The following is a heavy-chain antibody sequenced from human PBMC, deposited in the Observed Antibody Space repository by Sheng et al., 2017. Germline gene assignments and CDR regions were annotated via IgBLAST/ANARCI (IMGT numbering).Heavy chain of an antibody. V-gene: IGHV3-30*18. J-gene: IGHJ5*02. CDR3: AKDYFGSRWCNWFDP. CDR1: GFTFSTYG. Sequence: QVQLVESGGGVVQPGMSLTLSCKASGFTFSTYGMHWVRQAPGKGLEWVAMISYDGGSKHYADSVMGRFTIARDISSNTLFLEMNNLRAEDTAVYYCAKDYFGSRWCNWFDPWGQGTLVTVSS. D-gene: IGHD6-13*01. CDR2: ISYDGGSK.